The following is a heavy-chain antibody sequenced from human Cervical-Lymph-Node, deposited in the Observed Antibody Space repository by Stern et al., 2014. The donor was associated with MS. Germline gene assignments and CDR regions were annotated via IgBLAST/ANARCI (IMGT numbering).Heavy chain of an antibody. D-gene: IGHD3-9*01. CDR3: ARSGMYYDILTGYPHSPLDY. CDR2: ISSSSSYI. Sequence: VQLVESGGGLVKPGGSLRLSCAASGFTFSSYSMNWVRQAPGKGLEWVSSISSSSSYIYYADSVKGRFTISRDNAKNSLYLQMNSLRAEDTAVYYCARSGMYYDILTGYPHSPLDYWGQGTLVTVSS. J-gene: IGHJ4*02. CDR1: GFTFSSYS. V-gene: IGHV3-21*01.